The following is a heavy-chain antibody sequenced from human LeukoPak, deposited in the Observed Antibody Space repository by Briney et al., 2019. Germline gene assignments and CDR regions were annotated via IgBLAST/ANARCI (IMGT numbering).Heavy chain of an antibody. D-gene: IGHD3-22*01. Sequence: GGSLRLSCAASGFTFDDDGMSWVRQAPRKGLEWGSGINWNGGSTGYADSVKGRFTIPRDNAKNSLYLQMNSLRAEDTALYYCARAQTYYYDSSGFDWGQGTLVTVSS. CDR3: ARAQTYYYDSSGFD. J-gene: IGHJ4*02. V-gene: IGHV3-20*04. CDR2: INWNGGST. CDR1: GFTFDDDG.